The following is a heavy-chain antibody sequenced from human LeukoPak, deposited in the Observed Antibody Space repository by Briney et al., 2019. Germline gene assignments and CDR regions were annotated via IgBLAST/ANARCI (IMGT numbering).Heavy chain of an antibody. Sequence: GASVKVSCKASGYTFTGYYMHWVRQAPGQGLEWMGWINPNSGGTNYAQKFQGRVTMTRDTSISTAYMGLSRLRSDDTAVYYCARADPDPYYYDSSGYYHGAYWGQGTLVTVSS. J-gene: IGHJ4*02. V-gene: IGHV1-2*02. CDR2: INPNSGGT. CDR1: GYTFTGYY. CDR3: ARADPDPYYYDSSGYYHGAY. D-gene: IGHD3-22*01.